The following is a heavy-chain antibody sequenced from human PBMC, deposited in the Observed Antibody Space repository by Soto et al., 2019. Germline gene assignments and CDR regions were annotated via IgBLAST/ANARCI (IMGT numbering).Heavy chain of an antibody. D-gene: IGHD3-3*01. J-gene: IGHJ6*02. V-gene: IGHV4-4*07. CDR2: IYTSGST. CDR1: GGSISSYY. CDR3: ARDLGTYDFWSGYFNGMDV. Sequence: SETLSLTCTVSGGSISSYYWSWIRRPAGKGLEWIGRIYTSGSTNYNPSLKSRVTMSVDTSKNQFSLKLSSVTAADTAVYYCARDLGTYDFWSGYFNGMDVWGQGTTVTVSS.